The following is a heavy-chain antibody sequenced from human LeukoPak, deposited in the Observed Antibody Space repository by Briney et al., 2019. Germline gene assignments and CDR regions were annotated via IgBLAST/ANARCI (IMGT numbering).Heavy chain of an antibody. CDR2: IYYSGST. CDR3: ERLIRSTMMEDAFDS. V-gene: IGHV4-59*01. J-gene: IGHJ3*02. Sequence: SETLSLTCPVSGGSISSYYWSWIRQPPGKGLEWIGYIYYSGSTNYNPSLKSRVTISVDTSKNQFSLKLSSVTAADTAVYYCERLIRSTMMEDAFDSWGQGRMVTV. D-gene: IGHD3-22*01. CDR1: GGSISSYY.